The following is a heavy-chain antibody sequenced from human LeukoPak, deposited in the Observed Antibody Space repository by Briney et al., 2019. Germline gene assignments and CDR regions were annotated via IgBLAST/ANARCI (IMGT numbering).Heavy chain of an antibody. D-gene: IGHD6-19*01. CDR1: GGSFSGYY. J-gene: IGHJ4*02. CDR2: INHSGST. Sequence: PSETLSLICAVYGGSFSGYYWSWIRQPPGKGLEWIGEINHSGSTNYNPSLKSRVTISVDTSKNQFSLKLSSVTAADTAVYYCASDTSGSVWGQGTLVTVSS. CDR3: ASDTSGSV. V-gene: IGHV4-34*01.